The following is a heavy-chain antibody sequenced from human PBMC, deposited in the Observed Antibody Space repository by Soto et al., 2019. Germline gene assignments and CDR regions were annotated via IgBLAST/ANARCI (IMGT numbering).Heavy chain of an antibody. CDR3: ARDLREVATAFWFDP. J-gene: IGHJ5*02. D-gene: IGHD3-3*02. V-gene: IGHV1-69*13. Sequence: GASVKVSCKASGGTFSSYAISWVRQAPGQGLEWMGGIIPVFGTANYAQKFQGRVTITADESTSTAYMELSSLRSEDTAVYYCARDLREVATAFWFDPWGQGTLVTVSS. CDR2: IIPVFGTA. CDR1: GGTFSSYA.